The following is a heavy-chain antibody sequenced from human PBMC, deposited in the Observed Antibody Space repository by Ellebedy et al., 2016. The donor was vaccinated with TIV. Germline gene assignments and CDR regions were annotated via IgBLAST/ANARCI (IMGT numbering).Heavy chain of an antibody. CDR3: ASPREGWLQLRGAFDI. J-gene: IGHJ3*02. D-gene: IGHD5-24*01. CDR1: GYTFTSYY. Sequence: ASVKVSCKASGYTFTSYYMHWVRQAPGQGLEWMGGIIPILGIANYAQKFQGRVTITADKSASTAYMELSSLRSEDTAVYYCASPREGWLQLRGAFDIWGQGTMVTVSS. CDR2: IIPILGIA. V-gene: IGHV1-69*10.